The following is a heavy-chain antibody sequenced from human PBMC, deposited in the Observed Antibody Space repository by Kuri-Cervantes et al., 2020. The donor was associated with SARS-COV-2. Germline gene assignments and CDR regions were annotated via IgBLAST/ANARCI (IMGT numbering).Heavy chain of an antibody. J-gene: IGHJ6*02. CDR1: GFTFSSHG. V-gene: IGHV3-33*08. Sequence: GESLKISCAVSGFTFSSHGMHWVRQAPGKGLEWVAVIWYDGSNKYYADSVKGRFTISRDNSKNTLYLQMNSLRAEDTAVYYCARDMYYDFWSGHSTTDYYYGMDVWGQGTTVTVSS. CDR3: ARDMYYDFWSGHSTTDYYYGMDV. D-gene: IGHD3-3*01. CDR2: IWYDGSNK.